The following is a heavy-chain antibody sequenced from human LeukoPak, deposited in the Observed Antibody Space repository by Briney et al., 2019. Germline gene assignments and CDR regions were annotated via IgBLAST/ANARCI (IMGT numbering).Heavy chain of an antibody. J-gene: IGHJ5*02. CDR1: GASISSRYY. D-gene: IGHD3-3*01. CDR3: VWGRFFTSSNWFDP. CDR2: FYHSGTA. Sequence: PSETLSLTCIVSGASISSRYYWAWIRQPPGKGLEWIGNFYHSGTAYYNPSLESRATIFVDTSKNQSSLVLKSVTATDTAVYYCVWGRFFTSSNWFDPWGQGTLVTVSS. V-gene: IGHV4-38-2*02.